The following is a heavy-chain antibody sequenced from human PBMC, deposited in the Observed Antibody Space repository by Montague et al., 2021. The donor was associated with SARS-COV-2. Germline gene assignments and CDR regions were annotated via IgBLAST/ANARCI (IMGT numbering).Heavy chain of an antibody. D-gene: IGHD1-26*01. CDR3: ARAENSGSYGYYYGMDV. J-gene: IGHJ6*02. CDR1: GGTFSSYA. CDR2: VIPIFGIA. Sequence: SVKVSCKASGGTFSSYAISWVRQAPGQGLEWKGRVIPIFGIANYAQKFQGRVTITADKSTSTAYMELSSLRSEDTAVYYCARAENSGSYGYYYGMDVWGQGTTVTVSS. V-gene: IGHV1-69*04.